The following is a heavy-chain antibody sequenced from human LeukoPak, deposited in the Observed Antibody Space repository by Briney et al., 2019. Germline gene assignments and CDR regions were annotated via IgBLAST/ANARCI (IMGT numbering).Heavy chain of an antibody. D-gene: IGHD3-10*01. J-gene: IGHJ3*02. V-gene: IGHV3-66*04. Sequence: PGGSLRLSCAASGFTFSRNSMNWVRQAPGKGLEWVSVIYSGGSTYYADSVKGRFTISRDNAKNSLYLQMNSLRAEDTAVYYCARRRPGVAFDIWGQGTMVTVSS. CDR3: ARRRPGVAFDI. CDR2: IYSGGST. CDR1: GFTFSRNS.